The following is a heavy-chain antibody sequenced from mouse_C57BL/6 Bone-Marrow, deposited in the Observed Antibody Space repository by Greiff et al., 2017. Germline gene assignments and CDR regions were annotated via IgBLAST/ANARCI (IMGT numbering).Heavy chain of an antibody. CDR1: GYTFTSYW. V-gene: IGHV1-69*01. J-gene: IGHJ1*03. CDR3: ARLGSSLDV. CDR2: IDPSDSYT. D-gene: IGHD3-3*01. Sequence: QVQLQQPGAELVMPGASVKLSCKASGYTFTSYWMHWVKQRPGQGLEWIGEIDPSDSYTNYNQKFKGKSTLTVDKSSSTAYMQLSSLTSEDSAVYYCARLGSSLDVGGTGTTVTVSS.